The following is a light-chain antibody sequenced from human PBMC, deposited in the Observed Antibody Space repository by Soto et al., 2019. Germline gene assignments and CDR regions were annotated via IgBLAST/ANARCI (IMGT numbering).Light chain of an antibody. V-gene: IGLV6-57*02. CDR1: SGSIGNSY. CDR2: EDD. J-gene: IGLJ2*01. CDR3: QSYDSSDHVV. Sequence: NFMLTQPHSVSESPGKTVTISCTANSGSIGNSYVHWYQQRPGSAPTMVIYEDDQRPSGVPDRFAGSIDRSSNSASLTISGLTTEDEADYHCQSYDSSDHVVFGGGTKLTVL.